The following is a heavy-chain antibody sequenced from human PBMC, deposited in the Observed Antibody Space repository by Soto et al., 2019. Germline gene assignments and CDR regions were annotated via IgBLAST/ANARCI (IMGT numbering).Heavy chain of an antibody. CDR2: ISGSGGST. J-gene: IGHJ4*02. CDR1: GFTFSSYA. D-gene: IGHD6-13*01. Sequence: QPGGSLRLSCAASGFTFSSYAMSWVRRAPGKGLEWVSAISGSGGSTYYADSVKGRFTISRDNSKNTLYLQMNSLRAEDTAVYNCANGGVSNSWYVSNFDYWGQGTLVTVSS. V-gene: IGHV3-23*01. CDR3: ANGGVSNSWYVSNFDY.